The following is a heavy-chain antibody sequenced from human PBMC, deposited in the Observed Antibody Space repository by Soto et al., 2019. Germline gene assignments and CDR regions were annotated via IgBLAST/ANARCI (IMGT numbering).Heavy chain of an antibody. D-gene: IGHD1-26*01. J-gene: IGHJ4*02. CDR2: ISYDGSNK. V-gene: IGHV3-30*18. Sequence: GGSLRLSCAASGFTFSSYGMHWVRQAPGKGLEWVAVISYDGSNKYYADSVKGRFTISRDNSKNTLYLQMNSLRAENTAVYYCAKAKVGATPLDYWGQGTLVTVSS. CDR3: AKAKVGATPLDY. CDR1: GFTFSSYG.